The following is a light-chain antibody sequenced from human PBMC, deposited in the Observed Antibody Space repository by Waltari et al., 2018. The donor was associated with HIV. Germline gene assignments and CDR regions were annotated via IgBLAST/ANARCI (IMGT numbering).Light chain of an antibody. CDR1: SSNIGAGYV. Sequence: QSVLTQPPSVSGAPGQRVTISCTGSSSNIGAGYVVHWYQQLPGTAPKPLIYGNSHRPSGVPDRFSGSKSGTSASLAITGLQAADEADYYCQSYDSTLSGYVFGTGTKVIVL. J-gene: IGLJ1*01. CDR2: GNS. CDR3: QSYDSTLSGYV. V-gene: IGLV1-40*01.